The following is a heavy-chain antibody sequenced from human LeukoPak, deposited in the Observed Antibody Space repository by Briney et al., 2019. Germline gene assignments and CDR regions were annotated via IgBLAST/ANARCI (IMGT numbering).Heavy chain of an antibody. Sequence: GGSLRLSCAAFGFTFSSYSMNWVRQAPGKGLEWVSYISSSSSTIYYADSVKGRFTISRDNAKNSLYLQMNSLRAEDTAVYYCARELVDTAMVTVNAFDIWGQGTMVTVSS. CDR3: ARELVDTAMVTVNAFDI. J-gene: IGHJ3*02. CDR2: ISSSSSTI. V-gene: IGHV3-48*01. D-gene: IGHD5-18*01. CDR1: GFTFSSYS.